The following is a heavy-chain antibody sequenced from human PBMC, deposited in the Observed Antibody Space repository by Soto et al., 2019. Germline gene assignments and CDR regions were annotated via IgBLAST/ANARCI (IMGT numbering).Heavy chain of an antibody. CDR2: IGTAGDT. J-gene: IGHJ6*02. CDR3: ARQLSSQWFGELTYYYYGMDV. Sequence: GGSLRLSCAASGFTFSSYDMHWVRQATGKGLEWVSAIGTAGDTYYPGSVKGRFTISRENAKNSLYLQMNSLRAEDTAVYYCARQLSSQWFGELTYYYYGMDVWGQGTTVTVSS. CDR1: GFTFSSYD. V-gene: IGHV3-13*01. D-gene: IGHD3-10*01.